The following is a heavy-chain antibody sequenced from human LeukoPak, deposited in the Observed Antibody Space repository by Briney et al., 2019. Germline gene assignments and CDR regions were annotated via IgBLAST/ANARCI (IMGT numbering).Heavy chain of an antibody. CDR2: IYYSGST. Sequence: SETLSPTCTVSGGSISSYYWSWIWQPPGKGLEWVGYIYYSGSTNYNPSLKSRVTISVDTSKNQFSLKLSSVTAADTAVYYCARGEAAYCGGDCYPPHFLYYYYYMDVWGKGTTVTVSS. CDR1: GGSISSYY. J-gene: IGHJ6*03. D-gene: IGHD2-21*02. CDR3: ARGEAAYCGGDCYPPHFLYYYYYMDV. V-gene: IGHV4-59*01.